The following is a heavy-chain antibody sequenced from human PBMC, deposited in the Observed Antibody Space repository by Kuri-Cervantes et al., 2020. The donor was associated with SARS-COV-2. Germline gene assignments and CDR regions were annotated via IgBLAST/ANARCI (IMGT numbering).Heavy chain of an antibody. D-gene: IGHD3-10*01. CDR2: VRGKANNYAT. CDR1: GFLFSASA. V-gene: IGHV3-73*01. J-gene: IGHJ6*04. CDR3: ARDGVLLWFGGLDV. Sequence: GESLKISCEVSGFLFSASAIHWVRQGSGKGLEWVGRVRGKANNYATAYAASVKGRFTISRDDSKNMAYLQMNSLKTEDTAVYYCARDGVLLWFGGLDVWGKGTTVTVSS.